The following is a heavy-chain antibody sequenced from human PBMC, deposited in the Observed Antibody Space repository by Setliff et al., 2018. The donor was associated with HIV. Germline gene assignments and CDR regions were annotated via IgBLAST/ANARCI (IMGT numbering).Heavy chain of an antibody. D-gene: IGHD4-17*01. CDR1: GGSFSDYY. V-gene: IGHV4-34*01. CDR3: ARGRGSYGDYPGEFDP. CDR2: IDHRGRP. J-gene: IGHJ5*02. Sequence: PSETLSLTCGIYGGSFSDYYWSWIRQPPGKGLEWIGEIDHRGRPKYNPSLNSRVTMSVDKSRNQFSLKVSSVTAADTAVYYCARGRGSYGDYPGEFDPWGQGTLVTVSS.